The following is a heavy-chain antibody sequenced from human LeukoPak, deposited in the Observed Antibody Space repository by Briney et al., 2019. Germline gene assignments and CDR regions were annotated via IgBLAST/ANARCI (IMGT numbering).Heavy chain of an antibody. CDR1: EFNFSSYE. CDR2: ISSSSSYI. D-gene: IGHD3-22*01. J-gene: IGHJ4*02. Sequence: GGSLRLSCAASEFNFSSYEMNWVRQAPGKGLEWVSSISSSSSYIYYADSVKGRFTISRDNAKNSLYLQMNSLRAEDTAVYYCARVPLDRFYFDYWGQGTLVTVSS. V-gene: IGHV3-21*01. CDR3: ARVPLDRFYFDY.